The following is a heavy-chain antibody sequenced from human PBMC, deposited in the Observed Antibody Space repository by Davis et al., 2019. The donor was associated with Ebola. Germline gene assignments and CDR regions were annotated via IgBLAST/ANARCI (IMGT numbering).Heavy chain of an antibody. Sequence: PGGSLRLSCAASGFTFSSYAMSWVRQAPGKGLEWVSAISGSGGSTYYADSVKGRFTISRDNSKNTLYLQMNSLRAEDTAVYYCAKDQEPGYSYGTQFDYWGQGTLVTVSS. CDR2: ISGSGGST. CDR3: AKDQEPGYSYGTQFDY. CDR1: GFTFSSYA. J-gene: IGHJ4*02. D-gene: IGHD5-18*01. V-gene: IGHV3-23*01.